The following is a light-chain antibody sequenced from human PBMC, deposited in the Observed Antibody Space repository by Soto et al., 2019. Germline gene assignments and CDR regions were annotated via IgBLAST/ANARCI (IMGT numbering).Light chain of an antibody. J-gene: IGLJ2*01. Sequence: QSALTQPPSASGSPGQSVTISCTGTASDVGGYDYVSWYQHHPGKAPKLMIYEVSKRPSGVPDRFSGSKSGNTASLTVSGLQAEDEADYYCSSYAGSNHVVFGGGTKVTV. V-gene: IGLV2-8*01. CDR3: SSYAGSNHVV. CDR2: EVS. CDR1: ASDVGGYDY.